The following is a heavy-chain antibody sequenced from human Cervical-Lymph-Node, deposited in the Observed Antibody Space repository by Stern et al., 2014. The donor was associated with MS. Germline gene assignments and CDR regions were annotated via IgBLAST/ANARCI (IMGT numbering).Heavy chain of an antibody. Sequence: QVTLRESGPALVKPTQALTLTCTFSGFSLSTSGMRVSWIRQPPGKALEWLARNDWDYDKFYSTSLKTRLTISKDTSKNQVVFTMTNMDPVDTATYYCARSFYDYESAALGPFDYWGQGTLVTVSS. CDR3: ARSFYDYESAALGPFDY. CDR1: GFSLSTSGMR. CDR2: NDWDYDK. J-gene: IGHJ4*02. V-gene: IGHV2-70*04. D-gene: IGHD3-22*01.